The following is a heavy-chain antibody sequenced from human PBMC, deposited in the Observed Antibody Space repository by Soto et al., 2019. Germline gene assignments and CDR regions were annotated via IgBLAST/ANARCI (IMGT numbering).Heavy chain of an antibody. CDR2: IYPSGDS. CDR3: ARDIAGLSGYGMDV. Sequence: QVQLQESGPGLVKPSETLSLTCTVSGGSMNNNYWNWIRQTPGKGLTWIGYIYPSGDSKYNPSLKSRVTLSVDTSKNKFSLKLTSVTAADTAIYYCARDIAGLSGYGMDVWSQGTTVTVAS. J-gene: IGHJ6*02. V-gene: IGHV4-59*12. CDR1: GGSMNNNY. D-gene: IGHD1-26*01.